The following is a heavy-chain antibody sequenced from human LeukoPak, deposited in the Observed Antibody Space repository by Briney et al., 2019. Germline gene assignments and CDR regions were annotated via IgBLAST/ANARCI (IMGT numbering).Heavy chain of an antibody. J-gene: IGHJ4*02. Sequence: KTSETLSLTCAVYGGSFSGYYWSRIRQPPGKGLEWIGEINHSGSTNYNPSLKSRVTVSVDTSKNQFSLKLSSVTAADTAVYYCAREGPSPFDYWGQGTLVTVSS. V-gene: IGHV4-34*01. CDR1: GGSFSGYY. CDR2: INHSGST. CDR3: AREGPSPFDY.